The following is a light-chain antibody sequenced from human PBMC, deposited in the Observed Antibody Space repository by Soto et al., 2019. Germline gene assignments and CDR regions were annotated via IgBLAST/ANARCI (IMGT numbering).Light chain of an antibody. CDR1: TGAVTSTHY. Sequence: QAVVTQEPSLTVSPGETVTLTCGSSTGAVTSTHYPYWIQQKPGQAPRTLICDTNNKHSWTPARFSGSLLGGKAALTLSGAQPEDEADYYCLLAYTGARVFGGGTKLTVL. CDR3: LLAYTGARV. V-gene: IGLV7-46*01. CDR2: DTN. J-gene: IGLJ2*01.